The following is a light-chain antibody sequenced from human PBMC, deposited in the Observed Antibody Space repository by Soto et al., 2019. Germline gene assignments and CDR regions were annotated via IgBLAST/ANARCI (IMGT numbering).Light chain of an antibody. Sequence: EIVLTQSPGTLSLSPGERATLSCRASQSVSSSYLAWYQQKPGQAPRLLISGASSRATGIPDRFSGSGSGTDFTLTISRLEPEDFAVYYCQQYGPSRTFGQGTKVEIK. CDR1: QSVSSSY. J-gene: IGKJ1*01. CDR2: GAS. CDR3: QQYGPSRT. V-gene: IGKV3-20*01.